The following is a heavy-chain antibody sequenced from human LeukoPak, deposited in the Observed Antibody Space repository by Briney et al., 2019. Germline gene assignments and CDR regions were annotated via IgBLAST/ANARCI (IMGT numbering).Heavy chain of an antibody. CDR2: ISTSSSYI. D-gene: IGHD1-26*01. J-gene: IGHJ4*02. Sequence: GGSLRLSCAASGFTFNGYNMNWVRRAPGKGLEWVSSISTSSSYIYYADSVKGRFTVSRDNAKNSLFLQMNSLRAEDTAVYYCARDYSGSSLDYWGQGTLVTVSS. V-gene: IGHV3-21*01. CDR1: GFTFNGYN. CDR3: ARDYSGSSLDY.